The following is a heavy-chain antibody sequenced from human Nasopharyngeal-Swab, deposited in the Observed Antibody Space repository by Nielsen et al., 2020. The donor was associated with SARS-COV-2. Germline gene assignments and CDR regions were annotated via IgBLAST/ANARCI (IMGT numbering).Heavy chain of an antibody. CDR1: GFTFSSYG. CDR3: ARDVLLYGHASDAFDI. D-gene: IGHD3-10*01. Sequence: GESLKISCAASGFTFSSYGMHWVRQAPGKGLEWVAVIWYDGSNKYYADSVKGRFTISRDNSKNTLYLQMNSLRAEDTAVYYCARDVLLYGHASDAFDIWGQGTMVTVSS. J-gene: IGHJ3*02. CDR2: IWYDGSNK. V-gene: IGHV3-33*01.